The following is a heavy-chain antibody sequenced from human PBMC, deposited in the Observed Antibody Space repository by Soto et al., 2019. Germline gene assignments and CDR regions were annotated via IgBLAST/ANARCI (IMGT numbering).Heavy chain of an antibody. CDR3: ARVAGWSPEDAFDI. Sequence: SETLSLTCSVSGDSVSSFYWSWIRQPPGKGLEWIGYIYYNGNTNCDPALKSRVTLSADTSKNEFSLKLSSVTAADTAVYYCARVAGWSPEDAFDIWGQATMVTVSS. CDR1: GDSVSSFY. CDR2: IYYNGNT. D-gene: IGHD6-19*01. J-gene: IGHJ3*02. V-gene: IGHV4-59*02.